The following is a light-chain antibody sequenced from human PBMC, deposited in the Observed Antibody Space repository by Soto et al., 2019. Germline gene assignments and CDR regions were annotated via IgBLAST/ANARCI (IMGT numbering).Light chain of an antibody. J-gene: IGLJ2*01. CDR1: SSDVGGYNY. Sequence: QSALTQPRSVSGSPGQSVTISCTGTSSDVGGYNYVSWYQQHPGKAPKLMIYDVSKRPSGVPDRFSGSKSGNTASLTISGLQCEDEADYYCCSYAGSYTFVVFGGGTKLTVL. CDR2: DVS. V-gene: IGLV2-11*01. CDR3: CSYAGSYTFVV.